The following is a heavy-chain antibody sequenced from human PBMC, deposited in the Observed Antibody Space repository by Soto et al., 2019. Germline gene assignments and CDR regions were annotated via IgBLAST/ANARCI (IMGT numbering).Heavy chain of an antibody. Sequence: WWSLRLSCSASVFTFSSYGMNWFRQAPGKGLEWVSYISSSSSTIYYADSVKGRFTISRDNAKNSLYLQMNSLRDEDTAVYYCAREVYYDSSGPFFDYWGQGTLVTVSS. D-gene: IGHD3-22*01. CDR1: VFTFSSYG. CDR3: AREVYYDSSGPFFDY. J-gene: IGHJ4*02. CDR2: ISSSSSTI. V-gene: IGHV3-48*02.